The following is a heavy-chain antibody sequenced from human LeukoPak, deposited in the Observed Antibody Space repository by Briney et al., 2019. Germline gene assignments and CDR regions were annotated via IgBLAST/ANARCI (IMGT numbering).Heavy chain of an antibody. CDR1: GFTFSSYP. V-gene: IGHV3-23*01. J-gene: IGHJ4*02. D-gene: IGHD2-2*01. CDR2: IGVSGGNT. CDR3: AKRVSTSSVEGRLYYFDY. Sequence: GGSLRLSCAASGFTFSSYPMSWVRQAPGKGLEWVSTIGVSGGNTYYADSVKGRFTISRDTSKNTLYLQMNSLRAEDTAVYYCAKRVSTSSVEGRLYYFDYWGQGTLVTVSS.